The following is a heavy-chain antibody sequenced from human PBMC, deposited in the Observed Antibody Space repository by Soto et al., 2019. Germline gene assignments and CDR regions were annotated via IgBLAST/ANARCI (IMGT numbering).Heavy chain of an antibody. CDR1: GGSISSSSYY. CDR2: IYYSGST. D-gene: IGHD5-12*01. Sequence: ETLSLTCTVSGGSISSSSYYWGWIRQPPGKGLEWIGSIYYSGSTYYNPSLKSRVTISVDTSKNQFSLKLSSVTAADTAVYYCASPPVEDSGYDIYYYGMDVWGQGTTVTVSS. J-gene: IGHJ6*02. CDR3: ASPPVEDSGYDIYYYGMDV. V-gene: IGHV4-39*01.